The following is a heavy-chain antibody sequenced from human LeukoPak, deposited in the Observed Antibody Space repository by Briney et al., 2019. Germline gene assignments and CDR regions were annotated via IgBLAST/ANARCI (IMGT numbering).Heavy chain of an antibody. D-gene: IGHD1-26*01. CDR2: ISLTGRT. J-gene: IGHJ4*02. CDR1: GGSITSTNW. V-gene: IGHV4-4*02. Sequence: SETLSLTCGVSGGSITSTNWWSWVRQPPGQGLEWSGEISLTGRTNYNPSLIGRVIMSLDESRNQLSLTLTSVTAADTAMYYCTRESGPYCPFGYWGQGTLVVVPS. CDR3: TRESGPYCPFGY.